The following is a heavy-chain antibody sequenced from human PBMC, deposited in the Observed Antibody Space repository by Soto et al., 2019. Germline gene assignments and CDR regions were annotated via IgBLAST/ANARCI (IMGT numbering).Heavy chain of an antibody. CDR1: GFIFRTYW. CDR3: VRDRRYSGYDF. D-gene: IGHD5-12*01. CDR2: ISTDGSST. V-gene: IGHV3-74*03. J-gene: IGHJ4*02. Sequence: GGSLRLSCAASGFIFRTYWMHWVRQAPGKGLVWVSRISTDGSSTTYADSVKGRFTVSRDNAKNTLFLQMNSLRAEDTAVYYCVRDRRYSGYDFWGQGTLVTVSS.